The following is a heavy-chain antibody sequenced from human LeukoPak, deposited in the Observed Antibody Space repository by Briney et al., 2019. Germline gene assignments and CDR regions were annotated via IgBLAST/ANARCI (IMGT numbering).Heavy chain of an antibody. CDR2: VYYNGNT. D-gene: IGHD2-21*01. J-gene: IGHJ4*01. V-gene: IGHV4-39*01. CDR3: ARHDSRLGRLFDY. Sequence: PSETLSLTCNVSGGSISGNSYYWAWIRQSPGQGLDWIGSVYYNGNTYYNPSHKSRVTISVDTSKNQFSLNLSSVTAADTAVYYCARHDSRLGRLFDYWGHGTLVAVSS. CDR1: GGSISGNSYY.